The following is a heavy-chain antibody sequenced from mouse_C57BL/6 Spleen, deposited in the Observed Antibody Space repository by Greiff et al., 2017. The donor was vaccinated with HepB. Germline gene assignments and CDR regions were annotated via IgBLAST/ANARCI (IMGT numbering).Heavy chain of an antibody. D-gene: IGHD1-1*01. CDR1: GYTFTSYW. CDR3: AIRGLYYGSSSYAMDY. J-gene: IGHJ4*01. Sequence: QVQLQQPGAELVKPGASVKLSCKASGYTFTSYWMQWVKQRPGQGLEWIGEIDPSDSYTNYNQKFKGKATLTVDTSSSTAYMQLSSLTSEDSAVYYCAIRGLYYGSSSYAMDYWGQGTSVTVSS. V-gene: IGHV1-50*01. CDR2: IDPSDSYT.